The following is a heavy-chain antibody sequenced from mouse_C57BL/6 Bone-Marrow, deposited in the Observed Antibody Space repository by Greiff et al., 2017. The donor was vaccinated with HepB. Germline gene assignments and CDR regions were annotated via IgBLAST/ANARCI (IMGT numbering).Heavy chain of an antibody. CDR1: GYSITSGYY. Sequence: EVKLVESGPGLVKPSQSLSLTCSVTGYSITSGYYWNWIRQFPGNKLEWMGYISYDGSNNYNPSLKNRISITRDTSKNQFFLKLNSVTTEDTATYYCARDDGYLYYYAMDYWGQGTSVTVSS. J-gene: IGHJ4*01. CDR2: ISYDGSN. V-gene: IGHV3-6*01. CDR3: ARDDGYLYYYAMDY. D-gene: IGHD2-3*01.